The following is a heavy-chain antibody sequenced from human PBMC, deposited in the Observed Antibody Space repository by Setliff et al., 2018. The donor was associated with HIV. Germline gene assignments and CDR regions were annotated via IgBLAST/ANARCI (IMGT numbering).Heavy chain of an antibody. CDR2: INAGNGNT. CDR3: ARGEKLGVRGVIITVLDY. J-gene: IGHJ4*02. CDR1: GYTFTSYA. Sequence: AASVKVSCKASGYTFTSYAMHWVRQAPGQRLEWMGWINAGNGNTKYSQKFQGRVTITRDTSASTAYMELSSLRSEDTAVYYCARGEKLGVRGVIITVLDYWGQGTLVTVSS. D-gene: IGHD3-10*01. V-gene: IGHV1-3*01.